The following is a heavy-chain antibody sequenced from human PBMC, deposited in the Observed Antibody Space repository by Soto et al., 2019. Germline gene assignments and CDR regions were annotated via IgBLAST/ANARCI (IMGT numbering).Heavy chain of an antibody. CDR3: ARTYYDFWSGFPMDV. Sequence: GESLKISCKGSGYSFAGYWITWVRQKPGKGLEWMGRIDPSDSQTYYSPSFRGHVTISADKSISTAYLQWSSLKASDTAMYYCARTYYDFWSGFPMDVWGQGTTVTVSS. D-gene: IGHD3-3*01. J-gene: IGHJ6*02. CDR2: IDPSDSQT. CDR1: GYSFAGYW. V-gene: IGHV5-10-1*01.